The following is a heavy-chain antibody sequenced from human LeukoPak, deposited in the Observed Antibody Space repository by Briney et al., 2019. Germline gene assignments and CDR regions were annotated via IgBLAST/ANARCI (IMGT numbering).Heavy chain of an antibody. CDR1: GFTFSSYA. CDR3: APALNVYAMSEGY. D-gene: IGHD2-8*01. V-gene: IGHV3-30*01. J-gene: IGHJ4*02. Sequence: GGSLRLSCAASGFTFSSYAMHWVRQAPGKGLEWVAVISYDGSNKYYADSVKGRFTISRDNSKNTLYLQMNSLRAEDTAVYYCAPALNVYAMSEGYWGQGTLVTVSS. CDR2: ISYDGSNK.